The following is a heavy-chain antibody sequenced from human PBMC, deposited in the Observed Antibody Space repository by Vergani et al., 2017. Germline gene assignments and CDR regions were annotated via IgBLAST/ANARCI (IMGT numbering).Heavy chain of an antibody. Sequence: QVQLVQSGAEVKKPGASVKVSCKASGYTFTDYFMHWVRQAPGQGLEWMGWINPNSGGTNYAQKFQGRVTMTRDTSISTAYMELSNLRSDDTAVYSCATVGTSSNSGYFDYWGQGTLVTVSS. D-gene: IGHD2-2*01. V-gene: IGHV1-2*02. CDR3: ATVGTSSNSGYFDY. J-gene: IGHJ4*02. CDR1: GYTFTDYF. CDR2: INPNSGGT.